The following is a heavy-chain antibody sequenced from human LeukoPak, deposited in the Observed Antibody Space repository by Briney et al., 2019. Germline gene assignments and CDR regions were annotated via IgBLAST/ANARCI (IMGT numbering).Heavy chain of an antibody. Sequence: SETLSLTCTVSGGSISSSSYYWGWIRQPPGKGLEWIGSIYYSGSTYYNPSLKGRVTISVDTSKNQFSLKLSSVTAADTAVYYCARHGFILWFGDHRLGSFEYWGQGTLVTVSS. V-gene: IGHV4-39*01. CDR3: ARHGFILWFGDHRLGSFEY. CDR2: IYYSGST. CDR1: GGSISSSSYY. D-gene: IGHD3-10*01. J-gene: IGHJ4*02.